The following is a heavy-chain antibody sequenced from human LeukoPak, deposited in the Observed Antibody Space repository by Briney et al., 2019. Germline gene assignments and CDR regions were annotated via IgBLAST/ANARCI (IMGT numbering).Heavy chain of an antibody. CDR3: AGLTEWELHY. CDR1: GGSISSGGYY. CDR2: IYHSGST. Sequence: PSETLSLTCTVSGGSISSGGYYWSWIRQPPGKGLEWIGYIYHSGSTYYNPSLKSRVTISVDRSKNQFSLKLSSVTAADTAVYYCAGLTEWELHYWGQGTLVTVSS. J-gene: IGHJ4*02. V-gene: IGHV4-30-2*01. D-gene: IGHD1-26*01.